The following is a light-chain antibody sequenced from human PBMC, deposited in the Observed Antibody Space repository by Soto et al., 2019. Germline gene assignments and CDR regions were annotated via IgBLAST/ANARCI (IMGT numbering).Light chain of an antibody. CDR1: KSGIGVYDF. V-gene: IGLV2-8*01. CDR2: EVV. CDR3: KSYDGSNTYV. Sequence: QSALTQPPSASGSPGQSVTISCTGTKSGIGVYDFVSWYQHHPGKAPRLIIYEVVQRPSGVPDRFSGSKSGNTASLTVSGLQAADEADYFCKSYDGSNTYVFGSGTKVTVL. J-gene: IGLJ1*01.